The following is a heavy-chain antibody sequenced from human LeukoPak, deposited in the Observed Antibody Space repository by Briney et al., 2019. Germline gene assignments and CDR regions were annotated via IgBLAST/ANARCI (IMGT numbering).Heavy chain of an antibody. Sequence: SETLSLTCTVSGGSISSGSYYWSWIRQPAGKGLEWIGRIYTSGSTNYNPSLKSRVTISVDTSKNQFSLKLSSVTAADTAVYYCARVRGYSSSWFDYWGQGTLVTVSS. J-gene: IGHJ4*02. CDR2: IYTSGST. CDR1: GGSISSGSYY. V-gene: IGHV4-61*02. CDR3: ARVRGYSSSWFDY. D-gene: IGHD6-13*01.